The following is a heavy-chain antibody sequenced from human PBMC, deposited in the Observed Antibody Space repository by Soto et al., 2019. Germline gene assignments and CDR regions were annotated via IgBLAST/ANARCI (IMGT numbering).Heavy chain of an antibody. CDR2: ISYDGSNK. CDR1: GFTFSSYG. V-gene: IGHV3-30*03. J-gene: IGHJ6*02. D-gene: IGHD2-15*01. Sequence: SGGSLRLSCAASGFTFSSYGMHWVRQAPGKGLEWVAVISYDGSNKYYADSVKGRFTISRDNSKNTLYLQMNSLRAEDTAVYYCATETLGSIGYYYYGMDVCGQXTTVTVSS. CDR3: ATETLGSIGYYYYGMDV.